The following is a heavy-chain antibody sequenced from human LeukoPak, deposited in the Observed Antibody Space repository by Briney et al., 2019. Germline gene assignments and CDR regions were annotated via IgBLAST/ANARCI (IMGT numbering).Heavy chain of an antibody. CDR2: ISGSGGST. CDR1: GFTFSSYA. D-gene: IGHD3-22*01. CDR3: AKDYYYDSSGPIGAFDY. V-gene: IGHV3-23*01. J-gene: IGHJ4*02. Sequence: GGSLRLSCAASGFTFSSYAISWVRQAPGKGLEWVSAISGSGGSTYYADSKNTLYLQMNSLRAEDTAVYYCAKDYYYDSSGPIGAFDYWGQGTLVTVSS.